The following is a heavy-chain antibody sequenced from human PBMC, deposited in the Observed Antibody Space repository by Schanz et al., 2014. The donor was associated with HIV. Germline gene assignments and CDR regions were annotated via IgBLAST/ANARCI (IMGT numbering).Heavy chain of an antibody. Sequence: VQLVESGGGVVQPGKSLRLSCAASGFTFSDYYMSWIRQAPGKGLEWVSSISGSVGSTYYADSVKGRFTISRDNAKNSLYLQMNSLRAEDTAVYYCASWGSWAVTTPYYFDYWGQGTLVTVSS. D-gene: IGHD2-15*01. J-gene: IGHJ4*02. CDR2: ISGSVGST. V-gene: IGHV3-11*04. CDR1: GFTFSDYY. CDR3: ASWGSWAVTTPYYFDY.